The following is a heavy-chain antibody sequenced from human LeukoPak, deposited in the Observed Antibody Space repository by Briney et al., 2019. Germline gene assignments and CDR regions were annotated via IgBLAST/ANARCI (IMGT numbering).Heavy chain of an antibody. CDR2: IYSSGST. D-gene: IGHD2-2*01. CDR1: GGSISSYY. V-gene: IGHV4-4*07. J-gene: IGHJ4*02. CDR3: ARAIGYCSSNTCYLYFDY. Sequence: SETLSLTCNVSGGSISSYYWSWIRQPAGKGLELIGHIYSSGSTRYNPSLESRVTMSVDTSKNQFSLKLSSVTAADTAVYYCARAIGYCSSNTCYLYFDYWGQGTLVTVSS.